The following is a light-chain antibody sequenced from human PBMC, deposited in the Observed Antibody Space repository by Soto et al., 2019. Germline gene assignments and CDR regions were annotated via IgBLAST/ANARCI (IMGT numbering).Light chain of an antibody. CDR2: QDS. J-gene: IGLJ1*01. V-gene: IGLV3-1*01. CDR3: QAWDSSTSYV. Sequence: SYELTQPPSVSVSPGQTASITCSGDKLGDKYACWYQQKPGQSPVLVIYQDSKRPSGIPERFSGSNSGNTATLTISGTQAMDEAHYYCQAWDSSTSYVSGNGTKVTVL. CDR1: KLGDKY.